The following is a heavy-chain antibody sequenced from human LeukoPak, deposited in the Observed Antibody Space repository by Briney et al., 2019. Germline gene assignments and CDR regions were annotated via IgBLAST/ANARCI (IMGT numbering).Heavy chain of an antibody. CDR3: ARVSYVVWWFDP. D-gene: IGHD3-16*01. Sequence: SKTLSLTCTVSGGSISSGGFYWSWIRQHPGKGLEWIGTMYYSGSTYYNPSLKSRVTILVDTSKNQFSLKLSSVTAADTAVYYCARVSYVVWWFDPWGQGTLVTVSS. J-gene: IGHJ5*02. CDR2: MYYSGST. CDR1: GGSISSGGFY. V-gene: IGHV4-31*03.